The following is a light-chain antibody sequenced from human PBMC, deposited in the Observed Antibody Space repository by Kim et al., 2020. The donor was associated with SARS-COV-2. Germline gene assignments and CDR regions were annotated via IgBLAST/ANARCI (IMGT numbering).Light chain of an antibody. J-gene: IGLJ3*02. V-gene: IGLV1-47*01. CDR3: AAWDDSLSGPV. Sequence: GQRVTISCSGSSSNIGSNYVYWYQQLPGTAPKLLIYRNNQRPSGVPDRFSGSKSGPSASLAISGLRSEDEADYYCAAWDDSLSGPVFGGGTKLTVL. CDR2: RNN. CDR1: SSNIGSNY.